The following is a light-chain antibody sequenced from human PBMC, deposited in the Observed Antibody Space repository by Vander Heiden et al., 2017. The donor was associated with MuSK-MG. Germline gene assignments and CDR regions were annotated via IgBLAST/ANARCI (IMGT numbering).Light chain of an antibody. CDR3: QSGDNSVV. CDR1: APAKKY. V-gene: IGLV3-25*03. J-gene: IGLJ3*02. Sequence: SSELTQPPSVSVSPGQAARITCSGDAPAKKYVSWYQQKPGQAPGLVIYKDTERPSGIPERFSASSSGTTVTLTISGVQAEDESYYYCQSGDNSVVFGGGTKLTVL. CDR2: KDT.